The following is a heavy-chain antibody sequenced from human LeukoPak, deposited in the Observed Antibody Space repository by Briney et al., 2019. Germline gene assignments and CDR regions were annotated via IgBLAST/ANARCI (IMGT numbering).Heavy chain of an antibody. CDR3: ARFTDTTLVIFDY. D-gene: IGHD1-14*01. CDR2: IYYSGST. V-gene: IGHV4-59*01. CDR1: GGSISSYY. Sequence: PSETLSLTCTVSGGSISSYYWSWIRQPPGKGLEWIGYIYYSGSTNYNPSLKSRVTISVDTSKNQFSLKLSSVTAADTAVYYCARFTDTTLVIFDYWGQGTLVTVSS. J-gene: IGHJ4*02.